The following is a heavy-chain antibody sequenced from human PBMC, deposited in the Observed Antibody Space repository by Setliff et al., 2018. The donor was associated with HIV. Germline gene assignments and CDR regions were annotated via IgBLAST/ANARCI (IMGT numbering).Heavy chain of an antibody. D-gene: IGHD3-10*01. CDR1: GFSLSTSGVG. V-gene: IGHV2-5*01. J-gene: IGHJ4*02. CDR3: AHRLSYYDSGTYYRPLYFFDS. Sequence: SGPTLVNPTQTLTLTCTFSGFSLSTSGVGVGWIRQPPGKALEWLALIYWNDDKCYSPSLKSRLTITKDTSKNQVVLAMTDMDPVDTATYYCAHRLSYYDSGTYYRPLYFFDSWGQGTLVTVSS. CDR2: IYWNDDK.